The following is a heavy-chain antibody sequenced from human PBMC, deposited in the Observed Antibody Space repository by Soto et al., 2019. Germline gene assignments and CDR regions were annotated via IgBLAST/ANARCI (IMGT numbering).Heavy chain of an antibody. CDR3: ARAHGGRSYWYFDL. D-gene: IGHD6-25*01. CDR2: ISAYNGNT. Sequence: ASVKVSCKASGYTFTSYGISWVRQAPGQGLEWMGWISAYNGNTNYAQKLQGRVTMTTDTSTSTAYMELRSLRSDDTAVYYCARAHGGRSYWYFDLWGRGTLVTVSS. V-gene: IGHV1-18*04. J-gene: IGHJ2*01. CDR1: GYTFTSYG.